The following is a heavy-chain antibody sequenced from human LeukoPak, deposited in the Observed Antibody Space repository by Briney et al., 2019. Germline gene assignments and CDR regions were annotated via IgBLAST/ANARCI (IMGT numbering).Heavy chain of an antibody. J-gene: IGHJ4*02. Sequence: GGSLRLSCAASGFTFSACTMYWVRQAPGKGLEWVSIIGISGGGIHYADSVKGRFTISRDNSKNTLYFQMNSLRAEDTAVYYCARAIRGYSYVLDYWGQGTLVTVSS. CDR1: GFTFSACT. V-gene: IGHV3-23*01. D-gene: IGHD5-18*01. CDR3: ARAIRGYSYVLDY. CDR2: IGISGGGI.